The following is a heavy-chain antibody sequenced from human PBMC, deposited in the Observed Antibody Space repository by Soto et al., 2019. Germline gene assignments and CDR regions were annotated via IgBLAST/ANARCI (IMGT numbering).Heavy chain of an antibody. V-gene: IGHV4-61*08. J-gene: IGHJ4*02. Sequence: SETLSLTCTVSGASVSSNGYYWTWIRQPPGKGLEWIGFMYNGNIHHNPSLKSRVTTSVDTSKNQFSLRLSSVTAADTAVYYCAWVLFFSGRGFWGLGTLVSVS. CDR2: MYNGNI. CDR3: AWVLFFSGRGF. D-gene: IGHD6-19*01. CDR1: GASVSSNGYY.